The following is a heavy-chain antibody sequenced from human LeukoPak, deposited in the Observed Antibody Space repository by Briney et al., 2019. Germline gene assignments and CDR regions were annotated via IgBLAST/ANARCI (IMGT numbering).Heavy chain of an antibody. J-gene: IGHJ3*02. D-gene: IGHD3-22*01. CDR2: INPSGGST. Sequence: ASVKVSCKASGYTFTSYYMHWVRQAPGQGLEWIGIINPSGGSTSYAQKFQGRVTMTRDTSTSTVYMELSSLRSEDTAVYYCARAGRIVRDAFDIWGQGTMVTVSS. CDR3: ARAGRIVRDAFDI. CDR1: GYTFTSYY. V-gene: IGHV1-46*01.